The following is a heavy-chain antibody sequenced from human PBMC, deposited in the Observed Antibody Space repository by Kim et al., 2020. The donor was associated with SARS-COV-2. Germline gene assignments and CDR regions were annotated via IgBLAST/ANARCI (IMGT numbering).Heavy chain of an antibody. J-gene: IGHJ4*02. D-gene: IGHD1-26*01. CDR1: GGSISSSSYY. CDR3: AILIVGATRLFGY. Sequence: SETLSLTCSVSGGSISSSSYYWGWIRQPPGKGPEWIGSLHYTGDIYYNSSLRSRVSISVDAPKNQLSLKLTSVTAADTAIYYCAILIVGATRLFGYWGQG. CDR2: LHYTGDI. V-gene: IGHV4-39*01.